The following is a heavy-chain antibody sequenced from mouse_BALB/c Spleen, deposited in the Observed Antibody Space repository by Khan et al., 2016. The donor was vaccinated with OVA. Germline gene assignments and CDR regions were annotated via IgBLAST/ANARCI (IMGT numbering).Heavy chain of an antibody. CDR3: TRGGGYYDYDGWFAY. CDR1: GYTFTTYW. D-gene: IGHD2-4*01. V-gene: IGHV1-87*01. J-gene: IGHJ3*01. CDR2: IYPGDGDT. Sequence: QVQLKQSGAELARPGASVKLSCKASGYTFTTYWMQWIRQRPGQGLEWIGAIYPGDGDTRYTQKFKGKATLTADKSSSTAYMHISSLASEDSAVYYCTRGGGYYDYDGWFAYWGQGTLVTVPA.